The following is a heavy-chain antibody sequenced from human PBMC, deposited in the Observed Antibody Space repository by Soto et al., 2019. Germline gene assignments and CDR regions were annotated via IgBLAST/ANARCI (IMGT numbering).Heavy chain of an antibody. J-gene: IGHJ4*02. CDR3: TKDYGAVADF. Sequence: EVQLLESGGGLVQPGESLRLSCAAYGFTFRTYAMSWVRQAPGKGLEWVAAITGSGDSAYYAASVKGRFTISRDNSKNTLFVEMNSLRADDTAIYYCTKDYGAVADFWGQGTLITVSS. CDR2: ITGSGDSA. D-gene: IGHD6-19*01. V-gene: IGHV3-23*01. CDR1: GFTFRTYA.